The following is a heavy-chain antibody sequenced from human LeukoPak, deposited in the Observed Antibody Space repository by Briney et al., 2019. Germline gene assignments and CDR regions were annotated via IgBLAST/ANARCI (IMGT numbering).Heavy chain of an antibody. V-gene: IGHV3-53*01. CDR1: GFTVSSNY. Sequence: PGGSLRLSCAASGFTVSSNYMSWVRQAPGKGLEWVSVIYSGGSTYYADSVKGRFTISRDNSRNTLYLQMSSLRAEDTAVYYCAKDPALVTMVRGVMNYWGQGTLVTVSS. D-gene: IGHD3-10*01. CDR3: AKDPALVTMVRGVMNY. CDR2: IYSGGST. J-gene: IGHJ4*02.